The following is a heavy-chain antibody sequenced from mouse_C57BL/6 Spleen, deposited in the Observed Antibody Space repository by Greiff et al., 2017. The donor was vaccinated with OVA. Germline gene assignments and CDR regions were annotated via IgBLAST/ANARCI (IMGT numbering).Heavy chain of an antibody. Sequence: EVKLMESEGGLVQPGSSMKLSCTASGFTFSDYYMAWVRQVPEKGLEWVANINYDGSSTYYLDSLKSRFIISRDNAKNILYLQMSSLKSEDTATYYCARESRQRSVYFDYWGQGTTLTVSS. CDR2: INYDGSST. D-gene: IGHD3-2*01. V-gene: IGHV5-16*01. CDR1: GFTFSDYY. CDR3: ARESRQRSVYFDY. J-gene: IGHJ2*01.